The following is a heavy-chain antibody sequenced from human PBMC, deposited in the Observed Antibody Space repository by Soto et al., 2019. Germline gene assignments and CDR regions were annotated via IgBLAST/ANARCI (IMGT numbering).Heavy chain of an antibody. J-gene: IGHJ3*02. D-gene: IGHD6-13*01. CDR3: AGLTSSSWYQALHI. V-gene: IGHV4-30-4*01. CDR1: GCSISSGDYY. CDR2: IYYSGST. Sequence: SETLSLTCTVSGCSISSGDYYWSWIRQPPGKGLEWIGYIYYSGSTYYNPSLKSRVTISVDTSKNQFSLKLSSVTAADTAVYYCAGLTSSSWYQALHIWGQGTMVTVSS.